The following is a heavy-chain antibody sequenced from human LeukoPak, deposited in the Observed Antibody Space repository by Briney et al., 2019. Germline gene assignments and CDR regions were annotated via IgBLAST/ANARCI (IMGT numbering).Heavy chain of an antibody. Sequence: AGTLRLSCAASEFTFSNYGMHWVRQAPGKGLEWVAFIRSDGINKYHADSVKGRFTISRDNSKNTLYLQMNSLRAEDTAVYYCARVVDTGYFDFWGQGTLVTVSS. CDR2: IRSDGINK. V-gene: IGHV3-30*02. J-gene: IGHJ4*02. D-gene: IGHD1-26*01. CDR1: EFTFSNYG. CDR3: ARVVDTGYFDF.